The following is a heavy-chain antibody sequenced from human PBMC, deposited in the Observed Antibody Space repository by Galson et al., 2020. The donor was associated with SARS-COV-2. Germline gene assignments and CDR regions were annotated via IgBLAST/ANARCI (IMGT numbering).Heavy chain of an antibody. Sequence: ASVKVSCKVSGYTLTELSMHWVRQAPGKGLEWMGGFDPEDGETIYAQKFQGRVTMTEDTSTDTAYMELSSLRSEDTAVYYCATEFAYCSSTSCYTLDYWGQGTLVTVSS. CDR2: FDPEDGET. CDR1: GYTLTELS. V-gene: IGHV1-24*01. D-gene: IGHD2-2*02. CDR3: ATEFAYCSSTSCYTLDY. J-gene: IGHJ4*02.